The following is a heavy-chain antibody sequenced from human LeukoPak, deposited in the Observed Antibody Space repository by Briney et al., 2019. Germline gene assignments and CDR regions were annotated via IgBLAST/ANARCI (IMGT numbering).Heavy chain of an antibody. V-gene: IGHV4-38-2*02. D-gene: IGHD1-14*01. CDR2: IYYSGST. Sequence: SETLSLTCTVSGYSISSGYYWGWIRQPPGKGLEWIGYIYYSGSTYYNPSLKSRVTISVDTSKNQFSLKLSSVTAADTAVYYCASDRRSPALGYYYYYYMDVWGKGTTVTVSS. CDR3: ASDRRSPALGYYYYYYMDV. CDR1: GYSISSGYY. J-gene: IGHJ6*03.